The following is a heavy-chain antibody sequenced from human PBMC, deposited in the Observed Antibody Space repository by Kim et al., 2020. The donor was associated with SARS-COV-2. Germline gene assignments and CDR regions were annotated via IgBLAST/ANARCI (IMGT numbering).Heavy chain of an antibody. V-gene: IGHV3-30-3*01. CDR1: GFTFSSYA. Sequence: GGSLRLSCAASGFTFSSYAMHWVRQAPGKGLEWVAVISYDGSNKYYADSVKGRFTISRDNSKNTLYLQMNSLRAEDTAVYYCARGDPEVDVLRFLEWLLPFDYWGQGTLVTVSS. CDR2: ISYDGSNK. D-gene: IGHD3-3*01. CDR3: ARGDPEVDVLRFLEWLLPFDY. J-gene: IGHJ4*02.